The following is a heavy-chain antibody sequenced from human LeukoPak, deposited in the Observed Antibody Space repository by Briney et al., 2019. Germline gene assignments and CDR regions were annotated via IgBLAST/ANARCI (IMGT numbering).Heavy chain of an antibody. Sequence: ESGPTLVNPTQTLTLTCTFSEFSLSSSAVSVYGVGVGWIRQPPGKALEWLAFIYWDDDGRYSPSLESRLTISKDISKNQVVLTMTNMDPVDTATYYCALTNSSGVNYFDPWGQGILVTVSS. CDR2: IYWDDDG. CDR1: EFSLSSSAVSVYGVG. CDR3: ALTNSSGVNYFDP. V-gene: IGHV2-5*02. J-gene: IGHJ5*02. D-gene: IGHD3-22*01.